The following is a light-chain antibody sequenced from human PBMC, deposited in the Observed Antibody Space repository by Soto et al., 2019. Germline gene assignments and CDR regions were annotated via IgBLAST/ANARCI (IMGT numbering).Light chain of an antibody. CDR2: EAS. J-gene: IGKJ4*01. CDR3: EQYDSVPLT. V-gene: IGKV1-33*01. CDR1: QDITND. Sequence: DIQMTQSPSSLSASVGDRVTITCQSSQDITNDLNWYQQKPGKAPKVLIYEASNLKTRVPSRFSASGYGRDFTFTISSLQPEDIAKYFCEQYDSVPLTFGGGSKVEIK.